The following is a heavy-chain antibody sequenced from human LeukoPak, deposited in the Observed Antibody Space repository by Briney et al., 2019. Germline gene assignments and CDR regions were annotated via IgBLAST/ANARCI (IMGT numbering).Heavy chain of an antibody. J-gene: IGHJ5*02. D-gene: IGHD6-13*01. CDR3: ARFDSSSWYNWFDP. CDR2: ISSDGRTT. CDR1: GFSFSNYW. V-gene: IGHV3-74*01. Sequence: PGGSLRLSCAASGFSFSNYWMHWVRQAPGKGLVWVSRISSDGRTTSHADSVEGRFTIYRDNAKNKVSLQMNSLRDEDTAVYYCARFDSSSWYNWFDPWGQGTLVTVSS.